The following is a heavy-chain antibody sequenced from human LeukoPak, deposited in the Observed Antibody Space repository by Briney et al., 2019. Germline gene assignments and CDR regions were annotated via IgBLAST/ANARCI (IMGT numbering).Heavy chain of an antibody. CDR2: IKQDENEQ. CDR3: ATYSGVHHKTFDD. CDR1: GITVSRYW. Sequence: GGSLRLSCAASGITVSRYWMSWVRQTPGGGLEWVANIKQDENEQDYVDSVRGRFTISRDDVKNSLYLQMNSLRVEDTALYFCATYSGVHHKTFDDWGQGTLVTVSS. D-gene: IGHD1-26*01. J-gene: IGHJ4*02. V-gene: IGHV3-7*03.